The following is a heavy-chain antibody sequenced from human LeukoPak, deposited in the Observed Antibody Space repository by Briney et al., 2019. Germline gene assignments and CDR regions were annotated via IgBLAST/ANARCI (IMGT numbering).Heavy chain of an antibody. V-gene: IGHV4-59*01. D-gene: IGHD3-3*01. CDR2: IYYSGST. CDR3: ARVGGAYYDFWSGYYGPTYYFDY. J-gene: IGHJ4*02. Sequence: KPSETLSLTCTVSGGSISSYYWSWIRQPPGKGLEWIGYIYYSGSTNYNPSLKSRVTISVDTSKNQFSLKLSSVTAADTAVYYCARVGGAYYDFWSGYYGPTYYFDYWGQGTLVTVSS. CDR1: GGSISSYY.